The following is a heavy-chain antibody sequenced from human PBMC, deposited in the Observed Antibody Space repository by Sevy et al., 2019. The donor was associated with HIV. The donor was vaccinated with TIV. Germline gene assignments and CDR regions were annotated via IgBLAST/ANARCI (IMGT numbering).Heavy chain of an antibody. V-gene: IGHV3-21*01. D-gene: IGHD3-10*01. CDR3: ARDRDGSGSSGGYGMDV. CDR2: ISSSSNFI. Sequence: GGSLRLSCVASGFTFSIYSMNWVRQAPGMGLEWVSSISSSSNFIYYADSVKGRFIISRDNAKNLLYLQMSSLRAEDTAVYYCARDRDGSGSSGGYGMDVWGQRTTVTVSS. J-gene: IGHJ6*02. CDR1: GFTFSIYS.